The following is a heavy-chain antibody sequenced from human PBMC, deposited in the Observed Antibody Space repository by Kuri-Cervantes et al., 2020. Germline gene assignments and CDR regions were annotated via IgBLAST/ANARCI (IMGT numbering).Heavy chain of an antibody. Sequence: SETLSLTCAVYGGSFSDYFWSWIRQPPGKGLEWIGEINHSGSTNYNPSLKSRVTISVDTSKNQFSLELSSVTAADTAVYYCARGGGGNYDSSGYYRRYNYNYYMDVWGKGTTVTVSS. CDR2: INHSGST. J-gene: IGHJ6*03. CDR1: GGSFSDYF. CDR3: ARGGGGNYDSSGYYRRYNYNYYMDV. V-gene: IGHV4-34*01. D-gene: IGHD3-22*01.